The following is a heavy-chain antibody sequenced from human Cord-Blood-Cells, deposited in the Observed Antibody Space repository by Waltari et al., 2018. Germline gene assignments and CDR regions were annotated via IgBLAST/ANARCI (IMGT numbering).Heavy chain of an antibody. CDR3: ARTGRSSWYFDY. V-gene: IGHV4-34*01. J-gene: IGHJ4*02. D-gene: IGHD6-13*01. Sequence: QVQLQQWGAGLLKPSETLSLTCAVYGGSFSGYYWSWIRQPPGKGLEWIGEINHSGSTNYNPSLKRRVTISVDTSKNQFSLKLSSVTAADTAVYYCARTGRSSWYFDYWGQGTLVTVSS. CDR2: INHSGST. CDR1: GGSFSGYY.